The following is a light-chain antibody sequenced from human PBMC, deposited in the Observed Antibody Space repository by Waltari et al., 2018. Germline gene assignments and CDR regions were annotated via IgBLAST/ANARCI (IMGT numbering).Light chain of an antibody. J-gene: IGLJ7*01. V-gene: IGLV1-51*02. CDR3: GTWDSSLSGAV. Sequence: QSVLTQPPSVSAAPGQRVTISCSGGSSHIGHNYVSWYRQFPGTAPKLLIYENSERPSGIPGRFSGSKSGTSATLDITGLQAGDEADYYCGTWDSSLSGAVFGGGTHLTVL. CDR2: ENS. CDR1: SSHIGHNY.